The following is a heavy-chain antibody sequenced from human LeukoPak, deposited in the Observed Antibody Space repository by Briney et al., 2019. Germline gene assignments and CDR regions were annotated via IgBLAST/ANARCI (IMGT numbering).Heavy chain of an antibody. V-gene: IGHV3-30*03. CDR2: VSYDGSNK. Sequence: GGSLRLSCAASGFTFSSYDMDWVRQAPGKGLEWVAVVSYDGSNKYYANSVKGRFTISRDNSKNTLYLQMNSLRAEDTAVYYCARDPPSFQHWGQGTLVTVSS. CDR3: ARDPPSFQH. J-gene: IGHJ1*01. CDR1: GFTFSSYD.